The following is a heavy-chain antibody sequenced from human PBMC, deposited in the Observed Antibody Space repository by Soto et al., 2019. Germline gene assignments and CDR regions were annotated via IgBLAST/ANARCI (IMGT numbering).Heavy chain of an antibody. V-gene: IGHV4-34*01. CDR1: GGSFSDYY. CDR3: ARDGYTYGSFDY. CDR2: INHRGST. Sequence: QVQLQQWGAGLLKPSETLSLTCAVYGGSFSDYYWSWIRQPPGKGLEWIGEINHRGSTSYNPSLKSRVTRSVDTSKNQFFLKLSSVTAADTAVYYCARDGYTYGSFDYWGQVTLVSVSS. D-gene: IGHD5-18*01. J-gene: IGHJ4*02.